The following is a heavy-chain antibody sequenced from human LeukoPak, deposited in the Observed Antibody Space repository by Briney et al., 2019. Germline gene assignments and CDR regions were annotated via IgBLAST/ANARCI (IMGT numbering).Heavy chain of an antibody. V-gene: IGHV3-30*04. J-gene: IGHJ1*01. CDR3: ARDQASSVRSSRFQH. CDR1: GFTFSSYA. D-gene: IGHD2-15*01. Sequence: PGGSLRLSYAASGFTFSSYAMHWVRQAPGKGLEWVAVISYDGSNKYYADSVKGRFTISRDNSKNTLYLQMNSLRAEDTAVYYCARDQASSVRSSRFQHWGQGTLVTVSS. CDR2: ISYDGSNK.